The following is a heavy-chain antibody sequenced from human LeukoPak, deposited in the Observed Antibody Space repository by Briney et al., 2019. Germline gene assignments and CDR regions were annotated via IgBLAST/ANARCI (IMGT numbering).Heavy chain of an antibody. CDR2: INHSGST. CDR1: GGSFSGYY. V-gene: IGHV4-34*01. D-gene: IGHD3-3*01. CDR3: ARAPQYYDFWSGYYINPDKTIDY. Sequence: PSETLSLTCAVYGGSFSGYYWSWIRQPPGKGLEWIGEINHSGSTNYNPSLKSRVTISVDTSKNQFSLKLSSVTAADTAVYYCARAPQYYDFWSGYYINPDKTIDYWGQGTLVTVSS. J-gene: IGHJ4*02.